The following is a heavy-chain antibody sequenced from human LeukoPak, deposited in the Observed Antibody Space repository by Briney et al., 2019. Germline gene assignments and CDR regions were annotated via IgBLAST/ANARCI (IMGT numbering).Heavy chain of an antibody. D-gene: IGHD5-12*01. CDR1: GFTFSSYS. CDR3: ARALRRGYSGYDSGFDY. CDR2: ISSSSSYI. V-gene: IGHV3-21*01. Sequence: GGSLRLSCAASGFTFSSYSMNWVRQAPGKGLEWDSSISSSSSYIYYADSVKGRFTISRDNAKNSLYLQMNSLRAEDTAVYYCARALRRGYSGYDSGFDYWGQGTLVTVSS. J-gene: IGHJ4*02.